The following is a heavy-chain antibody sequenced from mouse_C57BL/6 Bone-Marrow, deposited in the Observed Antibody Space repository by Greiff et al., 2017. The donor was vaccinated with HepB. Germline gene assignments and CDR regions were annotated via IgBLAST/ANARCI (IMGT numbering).Heavy chain of an antibody. Sequence: VKLVESGAELVRPGTSVKMSCKASGYTFTNYWIGWAKQRPGHGLEWIGDIYPGGGYTNYNEKFKGKATLTADKSSSTAYMQFSSLTSEDSAIYYCARYDGRFDYWGQGTTLTVSS. J-gene: IGHJ2*01. CDR3: ARYDGRFDY. D-gene: IGHD2-3*01. V-gene: IGHV1-63*01. CDR1: GYTFTNYW. CDR2: IYPGGGYT.